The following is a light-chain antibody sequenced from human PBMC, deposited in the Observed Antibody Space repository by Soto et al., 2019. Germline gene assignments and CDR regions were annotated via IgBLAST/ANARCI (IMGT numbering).Light chain of an antibody. CDR1: QFLSSY. CDR2: DTS. V-gene: IGKV3-11*01. CDR3: HQRNK. Sequence: TQPPSVSGSPGQSVTLSCRASQFLSSYLAWYQQKPGQPPRLLIYDTSNRATGIPARFSGSRSGTDFTLTISSLEPEDFGVYFCHQRNKFGQGTRLEIK. J-gene: IGKJ5*01.